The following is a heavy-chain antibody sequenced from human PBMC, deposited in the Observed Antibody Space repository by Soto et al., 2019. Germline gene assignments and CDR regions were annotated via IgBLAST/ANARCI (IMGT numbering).Heavy chain of an antibody. D-gene: IGHD2-2*01. J-gene: IGHJ4*02. Sequence: PSETLSLTCTVSGGSISSYYWSWIRQPPGKGLEWIGYIYYSGSTNYNPSLKSRVTISVDTSKNQFSLKLSSVTAADTAVYYCASLCSSTSCYEFDYWGQGTLVTVSS. V-gene: IGHV4-59*08. CDR3: ASLCSSTSCYEFDY. CDR1: GGSISSYY. CDR2: IYYSGST.